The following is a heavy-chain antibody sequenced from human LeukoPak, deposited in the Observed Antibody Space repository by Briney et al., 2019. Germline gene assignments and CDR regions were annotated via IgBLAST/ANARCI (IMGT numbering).Heavy chain of an antibody. CDR1: GGSISSGGYY. V-gene: IGHV4-31*03. CDR2: IYYSGST. J-gene: IGHJ4*02. D-gene: IGHD6-19*01. Sequence: PSETLSLTCTVSGGSISSGGYYWSWIRQHPGKGLEWIGYIYYSGSTYYNPSLKSRVTISVDTSKNQFSLKLSSVTAADTAVYYCARGSSVAGFNWGQGTLVTVSS. CDR3: ARGSSVAGFN.